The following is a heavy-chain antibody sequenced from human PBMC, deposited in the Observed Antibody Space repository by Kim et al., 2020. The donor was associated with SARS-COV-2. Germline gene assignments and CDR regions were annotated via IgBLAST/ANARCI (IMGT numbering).Heavy chain of an antibody. Sequence: GGSLRLSCAASGFTFDDYAMHWVRQAPGKGLEWVSLISGDGGSTYYADSVKGRFTISRDNSKNSLYLQMNSLRTEDTALYYCAKDRVGWLQSSAEIDYWGQGTLVTVAS. CDR3: AKDRVGWLQSSAEIDY. D-gene: IGHD5-12*01. CDR2: ISGDGGST. J-gene: IGHJ4*02. CDR1: GFTFDDYA. V-gene: IGHV3-43*02.